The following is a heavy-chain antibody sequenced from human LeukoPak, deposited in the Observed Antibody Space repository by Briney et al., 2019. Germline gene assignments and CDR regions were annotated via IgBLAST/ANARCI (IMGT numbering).Heavy chain of an antibody. CDR2: IYSGGST. J-gene: IGHJ4*02. D-gene: IGHD5-18*01. V-gene: IGHV3-53*01. CDR3: ARDSPYGYCDY. Sequence: PGGSLRLSCAASGFTVSSNYMSWVRQAPGKGLEWVSVIYSGGSTYYADSVKGRFTISRDNSKNTLYLQMNSLRAEDTAVYYCARDSPYGYCDYWGQGTLVTVSS. CDR1: GFTVSSNY.